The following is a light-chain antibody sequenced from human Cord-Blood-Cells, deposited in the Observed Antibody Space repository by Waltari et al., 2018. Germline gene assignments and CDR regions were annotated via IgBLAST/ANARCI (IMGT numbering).Light chain of an antibody. CDR3: QTWGTGMV. V-gene: IGLV4-69*01. CDR2: LNSDGSH. J-gene: IGLJ3*02. CDR1: IGHSHYA. Sequence: HLVLTQSPSAPASLGASVKLTSTLSIGHSHYATAGHQQQPEKGPRYLMKLNSDGSHSKGDGIPDRFSGSSSGAERYLTISSLQSEDEADYYCQTWGTGMVFGGGTKLTVL.